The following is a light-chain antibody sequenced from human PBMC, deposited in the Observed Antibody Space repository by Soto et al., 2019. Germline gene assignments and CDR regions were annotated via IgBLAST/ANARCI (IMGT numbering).Light chain of an antibody. V-gene: IGLV2-14*01. CDR3: SSYTSSSIYVV. J-gene: IGLJ2*01. Sequence: QSALTQPASVSGSPGQSITISCTGTSSDVGGYNYVSWYQQHPGKAPKLMIYDVSNRPSGVSNRFSGSKSGNTASLTISGLQAEDVDDYYCSSYTSSSIYVVFGGGTKLTVL. CDR1: SSDVGGYNY. CDR2: DVS.